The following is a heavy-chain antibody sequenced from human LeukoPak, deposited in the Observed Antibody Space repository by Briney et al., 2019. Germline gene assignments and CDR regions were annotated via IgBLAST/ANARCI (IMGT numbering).Heavy chain of an antibody. V-gene: IGHV1-2*02. J-gene: IGHJ4*02. D-gene: IGHD3-10*01. CDR3: AALWFGESKPNY. CDR2: INPNSGGT. Sequence: GASVEVSCKASGYTFTGYYMHWVRQAPGQGLEWMGWINPNSGGTNYAQKFQGRVTMTRDTSISTVYMELSRLRSDDTAVYYCAALWFGESKPNYWGQGTLVTVSS. CDR1: GYTFTGYY.